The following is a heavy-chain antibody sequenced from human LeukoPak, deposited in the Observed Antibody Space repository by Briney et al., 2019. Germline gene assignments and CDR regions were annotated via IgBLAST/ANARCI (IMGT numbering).Heavy chain of an antibody. V-gene: IGHV3-23*01. J-gene: IGHJ4*02. Sequence: PGRSLRLSCTASGFTFGDHAMSWVRQAPGKGLEWVSAISGSGGSTYYADSVKGRFTISRDNSKNTLYLQMNSLRAEDTAVYYCAKPPHTTDQVGATAFDYWGQGTLVTVSS. CDR3: AKPPHTTDQVGATAFDY. D-gene: IGHD1-26*01. CDR2: ISGSGGST. CDR1: GFTFGDHA.